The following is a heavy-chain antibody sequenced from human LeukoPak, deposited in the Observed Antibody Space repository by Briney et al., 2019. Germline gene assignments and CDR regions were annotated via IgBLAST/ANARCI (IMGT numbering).Heavy chain of an antibody. Sequence: GGSLRLSCAASGMRFSSYWMDWVRQAPGKGLEWVAHIKEDGSGEYYVDSVKGRFTISIDNAKKSMYLQMNSLRVEDTAIYYCVSGSGWIFDYWGQGTLVTVSS. D-gene: IGHD6-19*01. CDR1: GMRFSSYW. CDR3: VSGSGWIFDY. V-gene: IGHV3-7*03. J-gene: IGHJ4*02. CDR2: IKEDGSGE.